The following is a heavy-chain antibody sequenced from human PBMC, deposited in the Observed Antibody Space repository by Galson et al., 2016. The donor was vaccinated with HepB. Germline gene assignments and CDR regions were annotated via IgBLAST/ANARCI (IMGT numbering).Heavy chain of an antibody. CDR3: AKVSDHYDFLTGYYREVCFDY. D-gene: IGHD3-9*01. CDR1: GFTFSSYA. Sequence: SLRLSCAASGFTFSSYALNWVRQAPGKGLEWVSSISDNGDTIYYADSVGGRFTISRDNSKNTLYLQMSSLRAEDTAVYFCAKVSDHYDFLTGYYREVCFDYWGQGTLVTVSS. V-gene: IGHV3-23*01. CDR2: ISDNGDTI. J-gene: IGHJ4*02.